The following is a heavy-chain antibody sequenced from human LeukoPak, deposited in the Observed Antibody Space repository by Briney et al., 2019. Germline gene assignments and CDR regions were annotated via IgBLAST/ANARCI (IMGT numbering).Heavy chain of an antibody. CDR2: IFYSGTT. V-gene: IGHV4-59*08. J-gene: IGHJ5*02. CDR1: GGSISSYY. CDR3: ARHGYSSGWYSWFDP. D-gene: IGHD6-19*01. Sequence: PSETLSLTCTVSGGSISSYYWSWIRQPPGKGLEWIGYIFYSGTTNYTPSLKSRVTISVDTSKSQFSLKLSSVTAADTAVYYCARHGYSSGWYSWFDPWGQGTLVTVSS.